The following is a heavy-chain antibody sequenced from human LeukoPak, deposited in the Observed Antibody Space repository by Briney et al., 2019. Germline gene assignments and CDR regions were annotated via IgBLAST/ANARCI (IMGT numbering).Heavy chain of an antibody. CDR2: INHSGST. CDR3: ARTGYYDSF. Sequence: PSETLPLTCAVYGGSFSGYYWSWIRQPPGKGLEWIGEINHSGSTNYNPSLKSRVTISVGTSKNQFSLKLSSVTAADTAVYYCARTGYYDSFWGQGTLVTVSS. J-gene: IGHJ4*02. CDR1: GGSFSGYY. V-gene: IGHV4-34*01. D-gene: IGHD3-22*01.